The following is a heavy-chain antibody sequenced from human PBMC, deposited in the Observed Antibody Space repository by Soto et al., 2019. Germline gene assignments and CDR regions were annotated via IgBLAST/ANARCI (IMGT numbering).Heavy chain of an antibody. Sequence: SVKVSCKASGGTFSSYAISWVRQAPGQGLEWMGGIIPIFGTANYAQKFQGRVTITADKSTSTAYMELSSLRSEDTAAYYCARVIPQFRNSSGYYYVFDYWGQGTLVTVSS. J-gene: IGHJ4*02. CDR1: GGTFSSYA. D-gene: IGHD3-22*01. CDR2: IIPIFGTA. V-gene: IGHV1-69*06. CDR3: ARVIPQFRNSSGYYYVFDY.